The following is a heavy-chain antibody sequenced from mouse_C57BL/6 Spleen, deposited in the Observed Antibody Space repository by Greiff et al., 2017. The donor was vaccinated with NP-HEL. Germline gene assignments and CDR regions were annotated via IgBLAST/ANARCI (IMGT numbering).Heavy chain of an antibody. Sequence: EVKVEESGGGLVQPGGSMKLSCAASGFTFSDAWMDWVRQSPEKGLEWVAEIRNKANTHATYYAESVKGRFTISRDDSKSSVYLQMNSLRAEDTGIYYCTRGYYGGFAYWGQGTLVTVSA. CDR3: TRGYYGGFAY. J-gene: IGHJ3*01. CDR1: GFTFSDAW. D-gene: IGHD1-1*01. V-gene: IGHV6-6*01. CDR2: IRNKANTHAT.